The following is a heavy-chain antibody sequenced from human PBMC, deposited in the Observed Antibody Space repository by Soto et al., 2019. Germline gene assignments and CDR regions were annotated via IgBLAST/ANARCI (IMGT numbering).Heavy chain of an antibody. J-gene: IGHJ3*01. CDR3: AREVEGNIVATIFGPFDL. CDR2: ISSNGGST. D-gene: IGHD5-12*01. Sequence: EVQLVESGGGLVQPGGSLRLSCAASGFTFSSYAMHWVRQAPGKGLEYVSAISSNGGSTYYANSVKGRFTISRDNSKNTLYLQMGSLRAEDMAVYYCAREVEGNIVATIFGPFDLWGQGPMVTVSS. V-gene: IGHV3-64*01. CDR1: GFTFSSYA.